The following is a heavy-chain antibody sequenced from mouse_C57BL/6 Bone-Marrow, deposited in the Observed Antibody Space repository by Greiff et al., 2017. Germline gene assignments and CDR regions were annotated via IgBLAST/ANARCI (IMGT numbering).Heavy chain of an antibody. CDR3: ARNIYYYGK. V-gene: IGHV1-61*01. D-gene: IGHD1-1*01. CDR2: IYPSDSET. CDR1: GYTFTSYW. Sequence: QVQLQQPGAELVRPGSSVKLSCKASGYTFTSYWMDWVKQRPGQGLEWIGNIYPSDSETHYNQKFKDKATLTVDKSSSTAYMQLSSLTSEDSAVYYCARNIYYYGKGGQGTTLTVSS. J-gene: IGHJ2*01.